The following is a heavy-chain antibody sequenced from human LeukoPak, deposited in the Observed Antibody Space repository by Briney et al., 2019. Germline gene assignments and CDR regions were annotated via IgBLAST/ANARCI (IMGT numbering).Heavy chain of an antibody. CDR2: IYYSGSA. CDR3: ASDSPDSSGYYPLEY. V-gene: IGHV4-59*01. D-gene: IGHD3-22*01. CDR1: GGSISSYY. Sequence: PSETLSLTCTVSGGSISSYYWSWIRQPPGRGLEWIGYIYYSGSAYYNPSLKSRVTISIDTSKNQFSLKLSSVTAADTAVYYCASDSPDSSGYYPLEYWGQGTLVTVSS. J-gene: IGHJ4*02.